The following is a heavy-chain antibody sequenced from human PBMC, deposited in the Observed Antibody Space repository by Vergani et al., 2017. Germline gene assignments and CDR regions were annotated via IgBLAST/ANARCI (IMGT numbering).Heavy chain of an antibody. V-gene: IGHV1-18*01. D-gene: IGHD3-10*01. CDR3: ARGQSGSYYRYFEH. CDR2: ISAYNGNT. CDR1: GYDFTNYG. J-gene: IGHJ1*01. Sequence: QVQLVQSGPEVKKPAASVKVSCKASGYDFTNYGLGWVRQAPGQGLEWMGWISAYNGNTKYAQKFQGRVSVTTDTSTTTVYMELRRLTSDDTAVYYCARGQSGSYYRYFEHWGQGTLVIVSS.